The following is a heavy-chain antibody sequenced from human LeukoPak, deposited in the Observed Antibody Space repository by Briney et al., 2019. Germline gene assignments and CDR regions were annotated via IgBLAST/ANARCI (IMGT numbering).Heavy chain of an antibody. J-gene: IGHJ4*02. Sequence: PGGSLRLSCAASGFTFSTFDMNWVRQAPGKGLEWVSYISSSGSSIYYADSVKGRFTISRDDAKNSLFLQMDSLRAEDTAVYYCARDVLQRHWGQGTLVTVSS. CDR3: ARDVLQRH. V-gene: IGHV3-48*03. D-gene: IGHD2/OR15-2a*01. CDR1: GFTFSTFD. CDR2: ISSSGSSI.